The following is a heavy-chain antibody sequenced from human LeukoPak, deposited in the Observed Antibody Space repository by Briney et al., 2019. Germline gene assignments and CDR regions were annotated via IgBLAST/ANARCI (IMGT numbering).Heavy chain of an antibody. V-gene: IGHV1-2*02. J-gene: IGHJ4*02. CDR1: GYTFTGYY. D-gene: IGHD6-19*01. Sequence: GASVKVSCKASGYTFTGYYMHWVRQAPGQGLEWMGWINPNSGGTNYAQKFQGRVTMTRDTSISTAYMELSRLRSDDTAVYYCARNKVRGSGWYSPGYWGQGTLVTVSS. CDR2: INPNSGGT. CDR3: ARNKVRGSGWYSPGY.